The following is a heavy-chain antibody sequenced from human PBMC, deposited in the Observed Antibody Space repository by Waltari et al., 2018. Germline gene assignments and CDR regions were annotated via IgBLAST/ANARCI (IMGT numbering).Heavy chain of an antibody. J-gene: IGHJ4*02. CDR3: ARDPSGGILQGDY. CDR2: IIPIFGTA. Sequence: QVQLVQSGAEVKKPGASVKVSCKASGYTFTGYYMHWVRQAPGQGLEWMGGIIPIFGTANYAQKFQGRVTITRDTSASTAYMELSSLRSEDTAVYYCARDPSGGILQGDYWGQGTLVTVSS. V-gene: IGHV1-69*06. D-gene: IGHD2-15*01. CDR1: GYTFTGYY.